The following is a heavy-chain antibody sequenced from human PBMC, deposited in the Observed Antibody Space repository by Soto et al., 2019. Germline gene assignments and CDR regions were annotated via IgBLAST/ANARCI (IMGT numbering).Heavy chain of an antibody. CDR3: AMFCCGGYWVMAH. CDR1: GGTFRSYA. D-gene: IGHD2-21*02. V-gene: IGHV1-69*01. J-gene: IGHJ4*02. Sequence: QVQLVQSGAEVKKPGASVKVSCKASGGTFRSYAISWVRQAPGQGLEWMGGIIASLGTAKYAQKFQGRVTITGDESTSTAYMELSSLRSEDPAVYYCAMFCCGGYWVMAHWGQGTLVTVSS. CDR2: IIASLGTA.